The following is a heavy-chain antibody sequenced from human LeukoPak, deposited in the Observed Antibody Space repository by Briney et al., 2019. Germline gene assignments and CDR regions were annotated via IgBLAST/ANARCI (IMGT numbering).Heavy chain of an antibody. Sequence: EINHSGSTNYNPSLKSRVTISVDTSKNQFSLKLSSVTAADTAVYYCARVSADGYNYSLDYWGQGTLVTVSS. D-gene: IGHD5-24*01. J-gene: IGHJ4*02. V-gene: IGHV4-34*01. CDR2: INHSGST. CDR3: ARVSADGYNYSLDY.